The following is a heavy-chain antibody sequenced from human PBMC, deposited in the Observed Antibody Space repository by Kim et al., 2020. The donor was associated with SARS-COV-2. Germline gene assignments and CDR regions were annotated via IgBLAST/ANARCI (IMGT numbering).Heavy chain of an antibody. Sequence: ESLKISCQGSGYSFASYWIVWVRQMSGKGLESMGIIFPGDSDARYSPSFQGQVTISVDNSINTAYLQWSSLRASDTAMYYCARRSYYILKEEDAFDIWGQGAMVTVSS. CDR1: GYSFASYW. CDR2: IFPGDSDA. CDR3: ARRSYYILKEEDAFDI. D-gene: IGHD3-9*01. J-gene: IGHJ3*02. V-gene: IGHV5-51*01.